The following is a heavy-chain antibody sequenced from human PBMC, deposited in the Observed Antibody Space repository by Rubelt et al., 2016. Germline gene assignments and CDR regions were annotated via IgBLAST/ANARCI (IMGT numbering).Heavy chain of an antibody. D-gene: IGHD6-13*01. Sequence: QVQLQESGPGLVKPSETLSLPCTVSGGSISSYYWSWIRQPPGKGLEWIGSIYHSGSTYYNPSPKSRVTISVETSKNQFCLKRSSVTAADTAVYYCAGGIAAAGPVRDYWGQGTLVTVSS. CDR1: GGSISSYY. CDR3: AGGIAAAGPVRDY. J-gene: IGHJ4*02. CDR2: IYHSGST. V-gene: IGHV4-59*04.